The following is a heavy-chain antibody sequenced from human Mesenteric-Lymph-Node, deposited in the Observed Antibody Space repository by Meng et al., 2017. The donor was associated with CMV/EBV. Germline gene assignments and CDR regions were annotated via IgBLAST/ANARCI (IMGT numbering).Heavy chain of an antibody. CDR3: AQDLIKRVVVDSTPDY. CDR1: GFTFSSYW. CDR2: IKQDGSEK. J-gene: IGHJ4*02. Sequence: GGSLRLSCAASGFTFSSYWMSWVRQAPGKGLEWVANIKQDGSEKYYADSVKGRFTISRDNSKNTLYLLMNSLRAEDTAVYYCAQDLIKRVVVDSTPDYWGQGTLVTVSS. D-gene: IGHD2-15*01. V-gene: IGHV3-7*01.